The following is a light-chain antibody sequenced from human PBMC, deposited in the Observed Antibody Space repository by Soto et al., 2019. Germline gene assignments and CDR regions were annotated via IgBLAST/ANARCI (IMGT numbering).Light chain of an antibody. Sequence: QSVLTQPPSASGTPGQRVTISCSGSSSNIGSNAVSWCQHFPGTAPKVLIYSDDQRPSGVPDRFSGSKSGTSASLAISGLQAEDEADYFCAAWGDSLNTWVFGGGTKLTVL. CDR2: SDD. CDR3: AAWGDSLNTWV. CDR1: SSNIGSNA. V-gene: IGLV1-44*01. J-gene: IGLJ3*02.